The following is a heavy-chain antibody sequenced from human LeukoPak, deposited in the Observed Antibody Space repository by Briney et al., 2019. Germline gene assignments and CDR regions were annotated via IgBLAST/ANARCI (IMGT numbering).Heavy chain of an antibody. V-gene: IGHV4-59*01. J-gene: IGHJ6*03. CDR2: IYYSGST. D-gene: IGHD2-2*01. CDR1: GGSISSYY. CDR3: ASFGVPAALDYYYMDV. Sequence: SETLSLTCTASGGSISSYYWSWIRQPPGKGLEWIGHIYYSGSTNYSPSLKSRVTISVDTSKNQFSLKLRSVTAADTAVYYCASFGVPAALDYYYMDVWGKGTTVTVSS.